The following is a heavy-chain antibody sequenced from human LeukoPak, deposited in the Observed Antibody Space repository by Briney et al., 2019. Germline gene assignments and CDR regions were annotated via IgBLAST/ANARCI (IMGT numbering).Heavy chain of an antibody. D-gene: IGHD2-2*01. J-gene: IGHJ5*02. CDR2: ISSSGSTI. CDR3: ARDHSRVVVPPVWFDP. CDR1: GFILRDYY. Sequence: GGSLRLSCAASGFILRDYYMSWIRQAPGKGLEWVSDISSSGSTIHDADPVKGRFTISRDNAKNSLYLQMNSLRAGDTAVYYCARDHSRVVVPPVWFDPWGQGTLVTVSS. V-gene: IGHV3-11*04.